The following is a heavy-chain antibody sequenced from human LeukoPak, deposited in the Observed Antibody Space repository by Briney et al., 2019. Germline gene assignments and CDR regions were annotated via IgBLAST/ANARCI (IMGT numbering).Heavy chain of an antibody. CDR3: AREDGEAFDI. CDR1: GFTLSTYA. V-gene: IGHV3-21*01. Sequence: GGSLRLSCAASGFTLSTYAMNWVRQAPGKGREWVSSLGSSSRSIYYAHSVKGRFTISRDNARNSLYLQMNSLRVEDTAVYYCAREDGEAFDIWGQGTMVTVSS. CDR2: LGSSSRSI. J-gene: IGHJ3*02.